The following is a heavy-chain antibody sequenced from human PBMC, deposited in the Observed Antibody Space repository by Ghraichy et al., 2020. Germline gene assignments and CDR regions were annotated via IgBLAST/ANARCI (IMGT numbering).Heavy chain of an antibody. D-gene: IGHD3-3*01. Sequence: SETLSLTYSVSGGSIDSGPYSWTWIRQTPGKALDWIGYIFHSGSAYYNPSFDSRVTISIDSSRNKFSLELTSATAADTAVYYCALLASSSVDVWGPVITVTVSS. CDR1: GGSIDSGPYS. V-gene: IGHV4-30-2*01. CDR3: ALLASSSVDV. J-gene: IGHJ6*02. CDR2: IFHSGSA.